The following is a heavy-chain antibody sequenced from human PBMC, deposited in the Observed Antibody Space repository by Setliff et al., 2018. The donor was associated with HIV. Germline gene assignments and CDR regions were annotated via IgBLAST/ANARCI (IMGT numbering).Heavy chain of an antibody. Sequence: SVKVSCKASGGTFSSYAISWVRQAPGQGLEWMGGIIPILGIANYAQKFQGRVTVTTDESTSTAYMELSSLRSEDTAVYYCARSYSSGWPFQHWGQGTLVTVSS. CDR3: ARSYSSGWPFQH. V-gene: IGHV1-69*10. D-gene: IGHD6-19*01. J-gene: IGHJ1*01. CDR2: IIPILGIA. CDR1: GGTFSSYA.